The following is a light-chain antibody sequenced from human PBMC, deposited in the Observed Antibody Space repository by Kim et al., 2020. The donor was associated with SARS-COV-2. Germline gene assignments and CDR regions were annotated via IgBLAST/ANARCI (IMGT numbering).Light chain of an antibody. V-gene: IGLV3-1*01. J-gene: IGLJ3*02. CDR3: QAWDSSTWV. CDR1: NLGEEY. Sequence: SVSPEQTAGITCAGENLGEEYVCLDQQKPGPSPVLFSYQDSKRPTRIPERVSGSDSGNTVSLTISGTQAMDEADYYCQAWDSSTWVFGEGTQRTVL. CDR2: QDS.